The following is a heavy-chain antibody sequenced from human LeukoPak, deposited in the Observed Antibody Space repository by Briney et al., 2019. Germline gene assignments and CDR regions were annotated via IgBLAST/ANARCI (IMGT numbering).Heavy chain of an antibody. Sequence: PSETLSLTCAVSGGSISSSNWWSWVRQPPGKGLEWIGEIYHSGSTNYNPSLKSRVTISVDKSKNQFSLKLSSVTAADTAVYYCASLYSSSWYGVGYYYYGMDVWGQGTTVTVSS. CDR2: IYHSGST. CDR1: GGSISSSNW. D-gene: IGHD6-13*01. J-gene: IGHJ6*02. V-gene: IGHV4-4*02. CDR3: ASLYSSSWYGVGYYYYGMDV.